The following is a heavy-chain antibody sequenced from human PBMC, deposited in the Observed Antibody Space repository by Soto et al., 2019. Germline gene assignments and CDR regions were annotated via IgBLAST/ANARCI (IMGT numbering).Heavy chain of an antibody. V-gene: IGHV5-10-1*01. J-gene: IGHJ4*02. Sequence: GESLKISCQVSGNSFTNYWISWVRQVSGKGLEWMGRIDPRDSYTTYSPSFRGHVTMSADKSSSTAYLQWSSLRASDTAMYYCATVDTEMAKAYFDYWGQGTLVTVSS. CDR3: ATVDTEMAKAYFDY. D-gene: IGHD5-18*01. CDR2: IDPRDSYT. CDR1: GNSFTNYW.